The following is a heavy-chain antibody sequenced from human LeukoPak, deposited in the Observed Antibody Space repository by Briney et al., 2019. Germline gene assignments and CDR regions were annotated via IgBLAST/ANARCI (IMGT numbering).Heavy chain of an antibody. D-gene: IGHD2-21*02. Sequence: ASVKVSCKASGYTFTSYDINWVRQATGQGLEWMGWMNPNSGNTGYAQKFQGRVTITRNTSISTAYMELSSLRSDDTAVYYCARDLAHIVVVTAPFDPWGQGTLVTVSS. CDR3: ARDLAHIVVVTAPFDP. CDR1: GYTFTSYD. V-gene: IGHV1-8*03. J-gene: IGHJ5*02. CDR2: MNPNSGNT.